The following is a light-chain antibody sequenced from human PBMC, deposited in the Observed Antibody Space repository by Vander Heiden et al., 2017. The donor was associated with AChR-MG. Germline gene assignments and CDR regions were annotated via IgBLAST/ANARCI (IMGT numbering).Light chain of an antibody. CDR1: QDIVYS. V-gene: IGKV1-NL1*01. CDR3: QHEDTTPVT. Sequence: DIQMTQSPSSLSASVGDRVTITCRASQDIVYSLAWYQQKPGKSPKLLLYGASKLESGVPSRFSGSESGTEYTLTITSLQPEDSATYYCQHEDTTPVTFGHGTKVDIK. J-gene: IGKJ3*01. CDR2: GAS.